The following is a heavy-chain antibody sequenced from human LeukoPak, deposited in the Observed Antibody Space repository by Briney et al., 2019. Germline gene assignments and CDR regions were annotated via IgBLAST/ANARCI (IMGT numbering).Heavy chain of an antibody. D-gene: IGHD3-10*01. J-gene: IGHJ6*02. CDR1: GGSIASSSNY. CDR2: INHSGST. Sequence: PSETLSLTCTVSGGSIASSSNYWVWIRQPPGKGLEWIGEINHSGSTNYNPSLKSRVTISVDTSKNQFSLKLSSVTAADTAVYYCARGRVRVRGVRDYYYYGMDVWGQGTTVTVSS. V-gene: IGHV4-39*07. CDR3: ARGRVRVRGVRDYYYYGMDV.